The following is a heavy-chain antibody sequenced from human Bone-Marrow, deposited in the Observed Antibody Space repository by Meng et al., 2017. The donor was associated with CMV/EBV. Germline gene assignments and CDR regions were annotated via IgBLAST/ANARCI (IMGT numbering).Heavy chain of an antibody. CDR2: IYYSGST. D-gene: IGHD6-6*01. V-gene: IGHV4-39*01. CDR3: ARLVGGSRIAARSGTIDY. CDR1: GGSISSSSYY. J-gene: IGHJ4*02. Sequence: SETLSLTCTVSGGSISSSSYYWGWIRQPPGKGLEWIGSIYYSGSTYYNPSLKSRVTISVDTSKTQFSLKLSSVTAADTAVYYCARLVGGSRIAARSGTIDYWGQGTLVTVSS.